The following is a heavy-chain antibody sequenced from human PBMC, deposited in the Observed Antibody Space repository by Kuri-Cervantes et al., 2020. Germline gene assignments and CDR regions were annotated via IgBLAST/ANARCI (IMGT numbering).Heavy chain of an antibody. D-gene: IGHD3-10*01. Sequence: ASVKVPCKASGYTFTSYYMHWVRQAPGQGLEWMGIINPSGGSTSYAQKFQGKVTMTRDTSISTAYMELSRLRSDDTAVYYCAREALSPLLWSSGSGWFDPWGQGTLVTVSS. J-gene: IGHJ5*02. V-gene: IGHV1-46*01. CDR1: GYTFTSYY. CDR3: AREALSPLLWSSGSGWFDP. CDR2: INPSGGST.